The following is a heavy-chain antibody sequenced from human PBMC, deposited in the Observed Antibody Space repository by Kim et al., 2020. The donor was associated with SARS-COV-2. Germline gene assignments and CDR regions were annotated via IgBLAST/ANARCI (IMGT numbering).Heavy chain of an antibody. CDR3: AREGVGLWFGVDY. CDR2: ISYDGSNK. CDR1: GFTFSSYA. Sequence: GGSLRLSCAVSGFTFSSYAMHWVRQAPGKGLEWVAVISYDGSNKYYADSVKGRFTISRDNSKNTLYLQMNSLRAEDTAVYYCAREGVGLWFGVDYWGQGNLVTVSS. J-gene: IGHJ4*02. V-gene: IGHV3-30*04. D-gene: IGHD3-10*01.